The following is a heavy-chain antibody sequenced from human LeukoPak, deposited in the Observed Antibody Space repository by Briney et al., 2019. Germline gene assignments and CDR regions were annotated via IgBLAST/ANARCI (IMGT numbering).Heavy chain of an antibody. CDR2: INAGNGNT. V-gene: IGHV1-3*01. Sequence: ASVKVSCKGSGYIFTSYAIHWVRQAPGQRLEWMGWINAGNGNTKYSQKFQDRVTITRDTSATTAYMELSSLRSEDTAVYYCARGGGGLDYWGQGTLVTVSS. D-gene: IGHD2-15*01. CDR3: ARGGGGLDY. CDR1: GYIFTSYA. J-gene: IGHJ4*02.